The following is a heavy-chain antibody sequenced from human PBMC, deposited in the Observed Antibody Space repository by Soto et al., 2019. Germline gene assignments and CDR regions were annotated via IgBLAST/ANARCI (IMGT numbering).Heavy chain of an antibody. V-gene: IGHV6-1*01. CDR2: TYYRSKWYR. CDR3: XXXXXXXXXXFXY. J-gene: IGHJ4*02. Sequence: QVQLQQSGPGLXKPSXTLSLTCAISGDSVSSNSAAWNWFRQSPSRGLEWLGRTYYRSKWYRNYAVSVESRITINPDTSKNQFSLQLNSVTPEDXAVXXXXXXXXXXXXXFXYWGQGTLVTVSS. CDR1: GDSVSSNSAA.